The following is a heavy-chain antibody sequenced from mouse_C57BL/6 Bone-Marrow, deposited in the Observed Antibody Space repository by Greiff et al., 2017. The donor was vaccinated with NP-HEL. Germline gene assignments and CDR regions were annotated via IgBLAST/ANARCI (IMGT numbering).Heavy chain of an antibody. CDR3: ARRYYGNLDWFAY. V-gene: IGHV1-78*01. D-gene: IGHD2-1*01. J-gene: IGHJ3*01. Sequence: VQLQQSDAELVKPGASVKISCKVSGYTFTDHTIHWMKQRPEQGLEWIGYIYPRDGSTKYNEKFKGKATLTADKSSSTAYMQLNSLTSEDSAVYVCARRYYGNLDWFAYWGQGTLVTVSA. CDR2: IYPRDGST. CDR1: GYTFTDHT.